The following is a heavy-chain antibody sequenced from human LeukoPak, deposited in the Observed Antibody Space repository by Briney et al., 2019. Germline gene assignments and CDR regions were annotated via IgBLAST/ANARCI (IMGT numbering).Heavy chain of an antibody. CDR3: ARGYYYDSSGYSALDY. D-gene: IGHD3-22*01. CDR2: IYYSGST. V-gene: IGHV4-59*01. J-gene: IGHJ4*02. Sequence: PSETLSLTCTVSGGSISSYYWSWIRQPPGKGLEWIGYIYYSGSTNYNPSLKSRVTISVDTSKNQFSLKLSSVTAADTAVYYCARGYYYDSSGYSALDYWGQGTLVTVSS. CDR1: GGSISSYY.